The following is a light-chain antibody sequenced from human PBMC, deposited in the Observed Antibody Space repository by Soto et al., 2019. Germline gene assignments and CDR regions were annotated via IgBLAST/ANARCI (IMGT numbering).Light chain of an antibody. CDR2: GAS. CDR1: QRVSTF. CDR3: QQYGNSPPT. V-gene: IGKV3-20*01. Sequence: EIVLTQSPGTLSVSPGDRATLSWRASQRVSTFLAWYKQTPGQAPRLLMYGASSRATGIPDRFSGSGSGTEFTLTIIRLEPEDFEVYYCQQYGNSPPTFGQGTKVDIK. J-gene: IGKJ1*01.